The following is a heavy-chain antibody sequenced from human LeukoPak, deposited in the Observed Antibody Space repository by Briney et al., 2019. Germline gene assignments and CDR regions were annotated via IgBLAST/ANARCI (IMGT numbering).Heavy chain of an antibody. CDR1: GYGFTEYY. V-gene: IGHV1-2*02. D-gene: IGHD6-6*01. CDR2: INPSSGAT. CDR3: ARGWQINSSGGFVDP. Sequence: ASLKVSCQASGYGFTEYYVHWIRQAPGQGLEWMGWINPSSGATIYAQKFQGRVTMTRDTFTTTAYMEINGLLSDDTAVYYCARGWQINSSGGFVDPWGQGTLVTVSS. J-gene: IGHJ5*02.